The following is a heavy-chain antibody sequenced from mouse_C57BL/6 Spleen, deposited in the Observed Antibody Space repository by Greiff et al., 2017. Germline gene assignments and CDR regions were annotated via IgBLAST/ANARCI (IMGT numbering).Heavy chain of an antibody. CDR3: ARTYYDYDGSWFAY. Sequence: VQLQQSGAELVKPGASVKISCKASGYAFSSYWMNWVKQRPGKGLEWIGQIYPGDGDTNYNGKFKGKGTLTADQSSSTAYMQLSSLTSEDSAVYFCARTYYDYDGSWFAYWGQGTLVTVSA. CDR1: GYAFSSYW. CDR2: IYPGDGDT. J-gene: IGHJ3*01. D-gene: IGHD2-4*01. V-gene: IGHV1-80*01.